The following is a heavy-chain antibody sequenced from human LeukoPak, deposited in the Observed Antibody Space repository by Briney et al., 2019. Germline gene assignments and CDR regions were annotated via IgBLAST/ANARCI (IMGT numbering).Heavy chain of an antibody. Sequence: SLRLSCAASGFTFADYAMHWVRQAPGKGLEWVSGISWNSGRTDYADSVKGRFTASRDNAENSLYLQMNSLRDEDTAMYYCAKGLYYGSGLFDYWGQGTLVTVSS. J-gene: IGHJ4*02. CDR1: GFTFADYA. V-gene: IGHV3-9*01. CDR2: ISWNSGRT. CDR3: AKGLYYGSGLFDY. D-gene: IGHD3-10*01.